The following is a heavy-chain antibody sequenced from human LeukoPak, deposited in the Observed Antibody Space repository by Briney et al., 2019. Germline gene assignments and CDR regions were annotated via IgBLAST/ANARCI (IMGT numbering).Heavy chain of an antibody. CDR3: AKARIAAAGTGAFDV. J-gene: IGHJ3*01. CDR2: FSATDGSA. D-gene: IGHD6-13*01. V-gene: IGHV3-23*01. CDR1: GFTFSSYA. Sequence: GGSLRLSCAASGFTFSSYAMTWVRQAPGKGLEWVSAFSATDGSAQYAESVKGRFTTSRDNSKNRLYLQMNSLRAEDTAVYYCAKARIAAAGTGAFDVWGQGTMVTVSS.